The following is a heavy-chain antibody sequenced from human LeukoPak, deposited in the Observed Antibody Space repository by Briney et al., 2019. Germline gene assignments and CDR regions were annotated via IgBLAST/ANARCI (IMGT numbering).Heavy chain of an antibody. Sequence: PGGSLRLSCAASGFTFSSYSMNWVRQAPGKGLEWVSSISSSSSYIYYADSVKGRFTISRDNAKNSLYLQMTRLRAEDTAVYYCASSGSNPYFDYWGQGTLVTASS. J-gene: IGHJ4*02. CDR3: ASSGSNPYFDY. V-gene: IGHV3-21*01. D-gene: IGHD4-23*01. CDR1: GFTFSSYS. CDR2: ISSSSSYI.